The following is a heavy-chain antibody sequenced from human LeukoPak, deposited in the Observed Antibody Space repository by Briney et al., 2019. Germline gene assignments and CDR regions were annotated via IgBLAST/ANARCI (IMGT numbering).Heavy chain of an antibody. CDR1: GFTFSRYW. CDR3: ARAGKTGAAAFDI. CDR2: INSDGSST. V-gene: IGHV3-74*01. Sequence: GGSLRLSCAASGFTFSRYWMHWVRQAPGKGLVWVSRINSDGSSTNYADSVKGRFTISRDNTKDTLYLQMNSLRAEDTAVYYCARAGKTGAAAFDIWGQGTMVTVSS. D-gene: IGHD3-10*01. J-gene: IGHJ3*02.